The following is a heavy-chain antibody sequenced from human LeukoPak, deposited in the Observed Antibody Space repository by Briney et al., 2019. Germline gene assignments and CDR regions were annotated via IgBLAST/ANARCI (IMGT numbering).Heavy chain of an antibody. CDR3: ARHSITWYAGFDY. J-gene: IGHJ4*02. CDR1: GFTFSGYR. CDR2: ISGSSSTI. Sequence: GGSLRLSCAASGFTFSGYRMNWVRQAPGKGLEWVSFISGSSSTIYYADSVKGRFTVSRDSPKNSLYLQMNSLRDEDTAVYYCARHSITWYAGFDYWGQGILVTVSS. V-gene: IGHV3-48*02. D-gene: IGHD6-13*01.